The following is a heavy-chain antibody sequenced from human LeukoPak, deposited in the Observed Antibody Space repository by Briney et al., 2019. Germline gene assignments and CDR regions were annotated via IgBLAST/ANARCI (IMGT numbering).Heavy chain of an antibody. D-gene: IGHD6-13*01. CDR1: GFTFSDYY. J-gene: IGHJ4*02. CDR2: ISSSSSYT. V-gene: IGHV3-11*05. Sequence: PGGSLRPSCAASGFTFSDYYMSWIRQAPGKGLEWVSYISSSSSYTNYADSVKGRFTISRDNAKNSLYLQMNSLRAEDTAVYYCARDVVIAAAGTGWYFDYWGQGTLLTVSS. CDR3: ARDVVIAAAGTGWYFDY.